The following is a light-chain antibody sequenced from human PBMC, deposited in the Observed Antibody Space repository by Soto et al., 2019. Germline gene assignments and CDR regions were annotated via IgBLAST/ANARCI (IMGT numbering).Light chain of an antibody. Sequence: QSALTQPPSASGSPGQSVTISCTGTSSDVGGYKYVSWHQQHPGKAPKLMIYEVSKRPSGVPDRFSGSKSGNTASLTVSGLQAEDEADYYCSSYAGSNIWVFGGGTKLTVL. CDR2: EVS. CDR3: SSYAGSNIWV. CDR1: SSDVGGYKY. J-gene: IGLJ3*02. V-gene: IGLV2-8*01.